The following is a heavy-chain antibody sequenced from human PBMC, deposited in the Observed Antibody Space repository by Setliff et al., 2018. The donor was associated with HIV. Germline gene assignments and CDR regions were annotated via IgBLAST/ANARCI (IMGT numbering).Heavy chain of an antibody. Sequence: EPLSLTCAVYGGSFSGYYWSWIRQPPGKGLEWIGEINPSGSANYSPSLKSRVTISVDTSKNEFSLKLGSVTAADTAVYFCARGGLNDYTLFYDFWGQGTLVTVSS. V-gene: IGHV4-34*01. CDR2: INPSGSA. CDR3: ARGGLNDYTLFYDF. D-gene: IGHD3-3*01. J-gene: IGHJ4*01. CDR1: GGSFSGYY.